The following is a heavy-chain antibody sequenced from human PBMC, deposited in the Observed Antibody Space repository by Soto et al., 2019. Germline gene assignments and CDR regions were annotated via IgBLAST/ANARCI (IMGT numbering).Heavy chain of an antibody. Sequence: SESLSLTCTVSGCSINNHYISWIRQPPGKGLEWLGFVYYNGSTNCNTSLKRRVTMSVDTSKNQLSVNLTSLIAADTVIYYWTRANLYSEYWGQGTLVTVSS. D-gene: IGHD7-27*01. V-gene: IGHV4-59*11. J-gene: IGHJ4*02. CDR1: GCSINNHY. CDR3: TRANLYSEY. CDR2: VYYNGST.